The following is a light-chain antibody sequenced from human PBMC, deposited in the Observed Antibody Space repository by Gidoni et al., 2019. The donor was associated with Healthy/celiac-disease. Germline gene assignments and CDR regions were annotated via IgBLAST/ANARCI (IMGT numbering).Light chain of an antibody. J-gene: IGKJ1*01. CDR2: LGS. V-gene: IGKV2-28*01. Sequence: DIVRTQSPLSLPVTPGEPASISCRSSQSLLHSNGYNYLDWYLQKPGQSPQLLIDLGSNRASGVPDRFSGSGSGTDFTLKISRVEAEDVGVYYCMQALQTPPTFGQGTKVEIK. CDR3: MQALQTPPT. CDR1: QSLLHSNGYNY.